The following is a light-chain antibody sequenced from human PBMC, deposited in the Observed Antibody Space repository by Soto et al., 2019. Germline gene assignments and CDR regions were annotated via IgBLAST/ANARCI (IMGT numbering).Light chain of an antibody. Sequence: EIVMTQSPATLSVSPGERATLSCRASQSVSSNLAWYQQKPGQAPRLLIYGASTRATGIPARFSGSGSGTEFTLTISSLQSDDFALYYCQQYNNWPRGTFGQWTKVEIK. J-gene: IGKJ1*01. CDR1: QSVSSN. CDR2: GAS. CDR3: QQYNNWPRGT. V-gene: IGKV3-15*01.